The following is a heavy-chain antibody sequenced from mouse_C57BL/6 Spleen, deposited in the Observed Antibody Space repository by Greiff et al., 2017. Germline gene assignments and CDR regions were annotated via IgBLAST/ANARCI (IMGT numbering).Heavy chain of an antibody. CDR2: FHPYNDDT. D-gene: IGHD2-3*01. Sequence: LQLVESGAELVKPGASVKMSCKASGYTFTTYPIEWMKQNHGKSLEWIGNFHPYNDDTKYNEKFKGKATLTVEKSSSTVYLELSRLTSDDSAVYYCAQREDDYGYFDVWGTGTTVTVSS. V-gene: IGHV1-47*01. CDR1: GYTFTTYP. CDR3: AQREDDYGYFDV. J-gene: IGHJ1*03.